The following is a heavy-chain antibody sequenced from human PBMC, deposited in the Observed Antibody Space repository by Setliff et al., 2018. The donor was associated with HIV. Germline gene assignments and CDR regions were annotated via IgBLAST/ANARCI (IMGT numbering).Heavy chain of an antibody. CDR1: GFTFSNAW. Sequence: PGGSLRLSCAASGFTFSNAWMSWVRQAPGKGLEWVGRIKSKIDGGSTEYAAPVKGRFTISRDDSKNTLHLRMSSLKTEDTAMYYCTTGGYDGIVDYWGQGTLVTVSS. V-gene: IGHV3-15*01. J-gene: IGHJ4*02. CDR3: TTGGYDGIVDY. CDR2: IKSKIDGGST. D-gene: IGHD5-12*01.